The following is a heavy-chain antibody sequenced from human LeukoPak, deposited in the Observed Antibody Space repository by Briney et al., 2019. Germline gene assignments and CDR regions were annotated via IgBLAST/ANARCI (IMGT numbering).Heavy chain of an antibody. CDR3: AKSESAVWPLYLDL. CDR1: GFTFSGYG. Sequence: GRSLRLSCAASGFTFSGYGMHWVRQAPGKGLEWVAVIWYDGSTKYYAESVKGRFTISRDNSKKTLYLQINSLRAEDTALYYCAKSESAVWPLYLDLWGRGTLVSVSS. D-gene: IGHD6-19*01. CDR2: IWYDGSTK. V-gene: IGHV3-33*06. J-gene: IGHJ2*01.